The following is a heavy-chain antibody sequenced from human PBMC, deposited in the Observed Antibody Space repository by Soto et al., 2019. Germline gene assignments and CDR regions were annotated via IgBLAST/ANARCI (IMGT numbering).Heavy chain of an antibody. D-gene: IGHD3-9*01. CDR1: GFTFSSYA. J-gene: IGHJ4*02. CDR2: ISGSGGST. CDR3: AKDIRYFDWLLAADY. Sequence: GGSLRLSCAASGFTFSSYAMSWVRQAPGKGLEWVSAISGSGGSTYYADSVKGRFTISRDNSKNTLYLQMNSLRAEDTAVYYCAKDIRYFDWLLAADYWGQGTLVTVSS. V-gene: IGHV3-23*01.